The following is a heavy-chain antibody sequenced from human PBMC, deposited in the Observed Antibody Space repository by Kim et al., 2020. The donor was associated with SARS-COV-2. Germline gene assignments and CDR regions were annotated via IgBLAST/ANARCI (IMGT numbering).Heavy chain of an antibody. J-gene: IGHJ4*02. CDR3: ARDIYMGY. CDR2: SNYI. Sequence: SNYIYYADSVKGRFTISRDNAKNSLYLQMNSLRAEDTAVYYCARDIYMGYWGQGTLVTVSS. D-gene: IGHD2-2*02. V-gene: IGHV3-21*01.